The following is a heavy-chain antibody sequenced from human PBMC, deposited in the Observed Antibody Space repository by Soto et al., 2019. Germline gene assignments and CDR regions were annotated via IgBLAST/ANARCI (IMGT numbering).Heavy chain of an antibody. CDR2: TPYTGNT. CDR1: GGPLTSYH. J-gene: IGHJ5*02. CDR3: ARDMHAGFTRYFDP. Sequence: LSLTSIVSGGPLTSYHWNWIRQFPGKGLEWIAYTPYTGNTNYNPSLKSRVTTSMDTSKNQLSLKLTSMTAADTAVYYCARDMHAGFTRYFDPWGQGTLVTVSS. V-gene: IGHV4-59*01. D-gene: IGHD1-26*01.